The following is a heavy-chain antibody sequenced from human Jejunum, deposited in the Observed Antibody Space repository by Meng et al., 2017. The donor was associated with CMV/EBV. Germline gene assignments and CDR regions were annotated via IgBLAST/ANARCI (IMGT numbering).Heavy chain of an antibody. CDR2: ISADNGNT. V-gene: IGHV1-18*01. Sequence: ASGYILTNFGISWLRQAPGQGLEWMGWISADNGNTDHAQNLQGRVTMTTDTSTSTAYMELGSLRSDDTAVYYCARTGIGARQFDYWGQGILVTVSS. CDR1: GYILTNFG. J-gene: IGHJ4*02. D-gene: IGHD6-6*01. CDR3: ARTGIGARQFDY.